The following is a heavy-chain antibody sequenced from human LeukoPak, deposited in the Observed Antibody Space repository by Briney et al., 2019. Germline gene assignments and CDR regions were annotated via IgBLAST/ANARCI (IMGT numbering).Heavy chain of an antibody. CDR2: INPSGGST. D-gene: IGHD6-13*01. CDR1: GYTFTSYY. CDR3: AKGGRIAAADPYFFVY. V-gene: IGHV1-46*01. J-gene: IGHJ4*02. Sequence: ASVKVSCKASGYTFTSYYMHWLRQAPGQGLEWMGIINPSGGSTNYAQKFQGRVTMTRDMSTSTVYMELSSLRSEDTAAYYCAKGGRIAAADPYFFVYWGQGTLVTVSS.